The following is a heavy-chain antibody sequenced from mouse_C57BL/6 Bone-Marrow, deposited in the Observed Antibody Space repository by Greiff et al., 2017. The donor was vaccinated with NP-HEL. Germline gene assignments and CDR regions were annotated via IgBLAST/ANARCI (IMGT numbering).Heavy chain of an antibody. V-gene: IGHV1-61*01. J-gene: IGHJ2*01. CDR2: IYPSDSET. CDR3: ARLYYFDY. CDR1: GYTFTSYW. Sequence: QVQLQQPGAELVRPGSSVKLSCKASGYTFTSYWMDWVKQRPGQGLEWIGNIYPSDSETHYNQKFKDKATLTVDKSSSTDNMQRSSRTSEDSAVYYCARLYYFDYWGQGTTLTVSS.